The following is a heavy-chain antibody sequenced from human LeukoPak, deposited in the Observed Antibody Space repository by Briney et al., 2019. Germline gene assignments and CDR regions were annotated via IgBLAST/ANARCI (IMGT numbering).Heavy chain of an antibody. J-gene: IGHJ4*02. V-gene: IGHV4-34*01. Sequence: PSETLSLTCAVYGGSFSGYYWSWIRQPPGKGLEWIGEINHSGSTNYNPSLKSRVTISVDTSKNQFSLKLSSVTAADTAVYYCARGRNYYGSGSYSYWGQGTLVTVSS. CDR1: GGSFSGYY. CDR3: ARGRNYYGSGSYSY. CDR2: INHSGST. D-gene: IGHD3-10*01.